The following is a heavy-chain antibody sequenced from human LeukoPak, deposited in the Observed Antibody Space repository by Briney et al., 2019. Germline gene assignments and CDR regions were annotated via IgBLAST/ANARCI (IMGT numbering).Heavy chain of an antibody. J-gene: IGHJ4*02. V-gene: IGHV3-23*01. Sequence: PGGSLRLSCAASGITFTDHGLSWVRQAPGKGLVWVSSISVSGGVTLYADSVKGRFVISRDNSRSRVYLEMSRLRAEDTAVYYCAIGFGFWRGLYYFDHWGQGTLVTVSS. CDR3: AIGFGFWRGLYYFDH. CDR2: ISVSGGVT. D-gene: IGHD3-3*01. CDR1: GITFTDHG.